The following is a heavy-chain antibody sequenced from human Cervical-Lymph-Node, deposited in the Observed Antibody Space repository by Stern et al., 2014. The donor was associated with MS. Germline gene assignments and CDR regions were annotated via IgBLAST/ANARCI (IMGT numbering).Heavy chain of an antibody. J-gene: IGHJ6*02. CDR2: ISAYNGDT. D-gene: IGHD3-10*01. Sequence: QVQLVQSGAEVKKPGASVRVSCKTSGYTFISYGVSWVRQAPGQGLEWMGWISAYNGDTSYAQKLQDRVTMTTDTSSNTAYMELRSLRSDDTAVYYCARGIMYYYGSGTRGHYGMDVWGQGTTVTVSS. V-gene: IGHV1-18*01. CDR1: GYTFISYG. CDR3: ARGIMYYYGSGTRGHYGMDV.